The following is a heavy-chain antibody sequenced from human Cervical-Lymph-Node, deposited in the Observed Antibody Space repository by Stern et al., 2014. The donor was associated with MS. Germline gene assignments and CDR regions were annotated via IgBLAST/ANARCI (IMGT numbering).Heavy chain of an antibody. D-gene: IGHD4-23*01. CDR3: AKDLGGNAFDY. CDR1: GFSFSDYG. J-gene: IGHJ4*02. Sequence: QLVQSGGGVVQPGRSLRLSCAASGFSFSDYGIHWVRQAPGKALEWVAVISYDGVHKYYADSVKGRVTISRDNSKNTLYLQMNRLRSDDTAVYYCAKDLGGNAFDYWGQGTLVIVSS. V-gene: IGHV3-30*18. CDR2: ISYDGVHK.